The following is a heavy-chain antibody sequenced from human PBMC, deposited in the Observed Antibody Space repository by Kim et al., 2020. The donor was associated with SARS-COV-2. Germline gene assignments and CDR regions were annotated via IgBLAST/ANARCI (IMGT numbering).Heavy chain of an antibody. V-gene: IGHV1-18*01. CDR2: ISAYNGNT. D-gene: IGHD1-26*01. CDR3: ARAPRSGSYQYYFDY. J-gene: IGHJ4*02. Sequence: ASVKVSCKASGYTFTSYGISWVRQAPGQGLEWMGWISAYNGNTNYAQKLQGRVTMTTDTSTSTAYMELRSLRSDDTAVYYCARAPRSGSYQYYFDYWGQGTLVTVSS. CDR1: GYTFTSYG.